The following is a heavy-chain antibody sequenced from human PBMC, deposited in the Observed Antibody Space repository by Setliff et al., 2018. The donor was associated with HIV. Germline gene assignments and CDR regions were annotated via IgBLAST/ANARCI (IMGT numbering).Heavy chain of an antibody. D-gene: IGHD1-26*01. CDR3: ARAIVGTIDAFDI. V-gene: IGHV4-4*07. CDR2: IYTSGST. CDR1: GDSISSYS. Sequence: PSETLSLTCTVSGDSISSYSWAWIRQPAGKGLEWIGRIYTSGSTNYNPSLKSRVTMSVDTSKNQLSLKLTSVTAADTAIYYCARAIVGTIDAFDIWGQGTMVTVPS. J-gene: IGHJ3*02.